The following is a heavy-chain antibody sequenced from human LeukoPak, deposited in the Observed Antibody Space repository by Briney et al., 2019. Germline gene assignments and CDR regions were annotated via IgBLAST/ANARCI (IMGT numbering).Heavy chain of an antibody. D-gene: IGHD3-3*01. CDR3: AGDDFWSGYYAFFDY. J-gene: IGHJ4*02. V-gene: IGHV4-4*07. CDR1: GGSISSYY. CDR2: IYTSGST. Sequence: PSETLSLTXTVSGGSISSYYWSWIRQPAGKGLEWIGRIYTSGSTNYNPSLKSRVTMLVDTSKNQFSLKLSSVTAADTAVYYCAGDDFWSGYYAFFDYWGQGTLVTVSS.